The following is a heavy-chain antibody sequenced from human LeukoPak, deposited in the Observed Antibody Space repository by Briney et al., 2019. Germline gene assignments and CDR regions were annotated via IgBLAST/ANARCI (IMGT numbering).Heavy chain of an antibody. D-gene: IGHD3-3*01. CDR1: GYTFTSYD. CDR3: ARANYDFWSGYGNWFDP. CDR2: MNPNSGNT. V-gene: IGHV1-8*03. Sequence: GASVKVSCKASGYTFTSYDINWVRQATGQGLEWMGWMNPNSGNTGYAQKFQGRVTITRNTSISTAYMELSSLRSEDTAVYYCARANYDFWSGYGNWFDPWGQGTSVTVSS. J-gene: IGHJ5*02.